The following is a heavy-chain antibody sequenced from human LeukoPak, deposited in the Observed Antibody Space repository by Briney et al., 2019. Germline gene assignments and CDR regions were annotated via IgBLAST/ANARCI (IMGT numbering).Heavy chain of an antibody. J-gene: IGHJ4*02. CDR3: AREWGIDSSGYYGGFDY. Sequence: ASVKVSCKASGYIFTNFYMHWVRQAPGQGLEWMGIINPSGGSTSYAQKFQGRVTMTRDMSTSTVYMELSSLRSEDTAVYYCAREWGIDSSGYYGGFDYWGQGTLVTVSS. CDR1: GYIFTNFY. V-gene: IGHV1-46*01. D-gene: IGHD3-22*01. CDR2: INPSGGST.